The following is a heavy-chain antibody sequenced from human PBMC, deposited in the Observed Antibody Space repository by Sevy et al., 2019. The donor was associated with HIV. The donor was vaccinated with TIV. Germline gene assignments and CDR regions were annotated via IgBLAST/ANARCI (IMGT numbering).Heavy chain of an antibody. D-gene: IGHD3-10*01. CDR3: AKALTYYYGSGSYIRPFYYYGMDV. V-gene: IGHV3-30*18. CDR2: ISYDGSNK. CDR1: GLTFSSYG. J-gene: IGHJ6*02. Sequence: GGSLRLSCAASGLTFSSYGMHWVRQAPGKGLEWVAVISYDGSNKYYADSVKGRFTISRDNSKNTLYLQMNSLRAEDTAVYYCAKALTYYYGSGSYIRPFYYYGMDVWGQGTTVTVSS.